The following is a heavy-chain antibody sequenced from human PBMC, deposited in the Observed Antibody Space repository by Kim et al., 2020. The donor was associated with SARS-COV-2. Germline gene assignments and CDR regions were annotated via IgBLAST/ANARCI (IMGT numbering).Heavy chain of an antibody. Sequence: NYTPPPKSRVTISVDTSKNQFSLKLGSVTAADTAVYYCARVVRGVRGLDVWGQGTTVTVSS. D-gene: IGHD3-10*01. CDR3: ARVVRGVRGLDV. J-gene: IGHJ6*02. V-gene: IGHV4-34*01.